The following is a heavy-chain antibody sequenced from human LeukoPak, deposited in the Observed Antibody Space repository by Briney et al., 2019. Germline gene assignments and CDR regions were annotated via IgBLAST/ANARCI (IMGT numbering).Heavy chain of an antibody. CDR3: VRDGRGYCSSSSVCYSWFDP. J-gene: IGHJ5*02. D-gene: IGHD2-2*01. CDR1: GGSVNSYY. V-gene: IGHV4-4*07. Sequence: KSSETLSLTCTVSGGSVNSYYWSWIRQPAGKGLEWIGRIYTSGTTNYNPSLKSRVSMSVDTSKNQFSLKLSSLTAADTAVYYCVRDGRGYCSSSSVCYSWFDPWGQGTLVAVSS. CDR2: IYTSGTT.